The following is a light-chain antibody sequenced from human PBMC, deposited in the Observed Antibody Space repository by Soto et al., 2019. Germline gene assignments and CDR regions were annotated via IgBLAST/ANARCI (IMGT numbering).Light chain of an antibody. CDR2: GNS. CDR3: QPYDSSLSGWV. Sequence: QSVLTQPPSVSGAPGQRVTISCTGSSSNIGAGYDVHWYQQLPGTAPKLLIPGNSNRPSGVPDRFSGSKSGTSGSLAITGLQAEDEADYYCQPYDSSLSGWVFGGGTKLTVL. J-gene: IGLJ3*02. CDR1: SSNIGAGYD. V-gene: IGLV1-40*01.